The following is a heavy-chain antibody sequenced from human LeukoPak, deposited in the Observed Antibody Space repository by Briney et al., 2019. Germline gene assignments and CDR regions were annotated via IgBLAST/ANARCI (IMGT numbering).Heavy chain of an antibody. CDR1: GYTFTGYY. Sequence: ASVKCSCKASGYTFTGYYMLWVRQARGQGLEWMGWINPNSGGTNYAQKFQGRVTMTRDTSISTAYMELSRLRSDDTAVYYCARDDAGGWYVDDYWGQGTLVTVSS. J-gene: IGHJ4*02. CDR3: ARDDAGGWYVDDY. D-gene: IGHD6-19*01. CDR2: INPNSGGT. V-gene: IGHV1-2*02.